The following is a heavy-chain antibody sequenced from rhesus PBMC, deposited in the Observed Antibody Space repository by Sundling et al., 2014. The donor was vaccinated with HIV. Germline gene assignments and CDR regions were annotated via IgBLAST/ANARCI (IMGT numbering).Heavy chain of an antibody. D-gene: IGHD2-2*01. CDR1: GGSFSANY. J-gene: IGHJ1*01. CDR3: ARHRGYCTSGSCYVLDCDV. V-gene: IGHV4-165*01. CDR2: VAVNTGST. Sequence: QVHLQESGPGLVKPSDTLSLTCGVSGGSFSANYWGWIRQPPGKRLEWIGYVAVNTGSTSYNPSLKSRVTISIDTSKKQFSLKLTSVTAADTAVYYCARHRGYCTSGSCYVLDCDVWGQGALVTVSS.